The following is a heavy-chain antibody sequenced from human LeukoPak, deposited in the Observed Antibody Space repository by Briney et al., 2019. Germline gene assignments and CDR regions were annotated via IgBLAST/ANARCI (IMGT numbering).Heavy chain of an antibody. V-gene: IGHV3-33*08. CDR1: EFIFSAFV. CDR3: ARDWSGGSSGYIDY. Sequence: GGSLRLSCAASEFIFSAFVMHWVRQSPGKGLEWVAVIWSDGSNKYYADSAKGRFTISRDNSKNTLDLQMDSLRADDTAVYYCARDWSGGSSGYIDYWGHGTLVTVSS. CDR2: IWSDGSNK. J-gene: IGHJ4*01. D-gene: IGHD3-22*01.